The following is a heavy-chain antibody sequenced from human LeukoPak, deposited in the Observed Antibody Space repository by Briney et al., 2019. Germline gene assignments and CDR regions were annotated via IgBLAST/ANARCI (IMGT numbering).Heavy chain of an antibody. CDR2: IRYDGSNK. CDR1: GFTFSSYG. Sequence: GGSLRLSCAASGFTFSSYGMHWVRQAPGKGLERVTFIRYDGSNKYYADSVKGRFTISRDNSKNTLYLQMNSLRAEDTAVYYCAREGGDWFEIRYDYWGQGTLVTVSS. J-gene: IGHJ4*02. D-gene: IGHD2-21*02. CDR3: AREGGDWFEIRYDY. V-gene: IGHV3-30*02.